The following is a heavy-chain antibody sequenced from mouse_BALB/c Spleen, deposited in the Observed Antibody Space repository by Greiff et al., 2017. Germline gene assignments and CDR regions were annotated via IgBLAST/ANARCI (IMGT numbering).Heavy chain of an antibody. CDR1: GFNIKDTY. D-gene: IGHD2-12*01. CDR3: ASYAYFDY. Sequence: VQLQQSGAELVKPGASVKLSCTASGFNIKDTYMHWVKQRPEQGLEWIGRIDPANGNTKYDPKFQGKATITADTSSNTAYLQLSSLTSEDTAVYYCASYAYFDYWGQGTTLTVSS. CDR2: IDPANGNT. V-gene: IGHV14-3*02. J-gene: IGHJ2*01.